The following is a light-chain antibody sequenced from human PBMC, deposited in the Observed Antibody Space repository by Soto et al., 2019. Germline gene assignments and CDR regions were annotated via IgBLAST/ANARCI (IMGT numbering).Light chain of an antibody. V-gene: IGKV1-39*01. CDR1: KSISSY. CDR2: AAS. Sequence: DIQMTQSPSSLSASVGDRVTITCRASKSISSYLNWYQQKPGKAPKLLIYAASTLQSGVPSRFSGSGSGTDFTLTISSLQPEDFATYFCQHGYSTPLTFGGGTKVDI. CDR3: QHGYSTPLT. J-gene: IGKJ4*01.